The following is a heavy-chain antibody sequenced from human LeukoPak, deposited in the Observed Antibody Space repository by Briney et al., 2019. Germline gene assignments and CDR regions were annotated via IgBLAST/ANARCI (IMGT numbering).Heavy chain of an antibody. CDR3: ARATPHYDILTGYYTSGQLDY. CDR1: GGTFSSYA. CDR2: IIPIFGTA. J-gene: IGHJ4*02. Sequence: SVKVSCKASGGTFSSYAISWVRQAPGQGLEWMGGIIPIFGTANYAQKFQGRVTITTDESTSTAYMELSSLRSEDTAVYYCARATPHYDILTGYYTSGQLDYWGQGTLVTVSS. D-gene: IGHD3-9*01. V-gene: IGHV1-69*05.